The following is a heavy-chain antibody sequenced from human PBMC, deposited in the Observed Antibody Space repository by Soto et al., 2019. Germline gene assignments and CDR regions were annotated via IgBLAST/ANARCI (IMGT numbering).Heavy chain of an antibody. V-gene: IGHV4-61*01. Sequence: PSETLSLTCTVSGGSVSSGSYYWSWIRQPPGKGLEWIGYIYYSGSTNYNPSLKSRVTISVDTSKNQFSLRLSSVTAADTAVYYCARRGVPAANRYGYYYYGMDVWGQGTTVTFSS. CDR1: GGSVSSGSYY. D-gene: IGHD2-2*01. CDR3: ARRGVPAANRYGYYYYGMDV. J-gene: IGHJ6*02. CDR2: IYYSGST.